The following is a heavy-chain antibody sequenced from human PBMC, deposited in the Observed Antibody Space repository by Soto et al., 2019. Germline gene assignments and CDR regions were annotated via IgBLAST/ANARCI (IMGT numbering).Heavy chain of an antibody. V-gene: IGHV3-7*01. CDR2: IKQDGSEK. D-gene: IGHD3-22*01. CDR1: GFTFSSYW. CDR3: ARRNYYYDSSSLDY. Sequence: GGSLRLSCAASGFTFSSYWMSWVRQAPGKGLEWVANIKQDGSEKYYVDSVKGRFTISRDNAKNSLYLQMNSLRAEDTAVYYCARRNYYYDSSSLDYCGQGTLVTVSS. J-gene: IGHJ4*02.